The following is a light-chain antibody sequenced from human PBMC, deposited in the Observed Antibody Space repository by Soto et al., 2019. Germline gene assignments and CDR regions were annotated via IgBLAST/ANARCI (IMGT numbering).Light chain of an antibody. CDR1: RSVPSSY. Sequence: EIVLTQSPGILSLSPGERATLSCRASRSVPSSYLAWYQQKPGQAPRLLIFTASTRATGIPDRFSGSGFGTDFTLTISRLEPEDSAVYYCQKYGTAPLTFGGGAKVEI. CDR2: TAS. J-gene: IGKJ4*01. V-gene: IGKV3-20*01. CDR3: QKYGTAPLT.